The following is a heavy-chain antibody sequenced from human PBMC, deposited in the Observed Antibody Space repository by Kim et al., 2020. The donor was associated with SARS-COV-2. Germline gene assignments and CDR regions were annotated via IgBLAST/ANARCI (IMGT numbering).Heavy chain of an antibody. CDR3: ARGRYYNEH. D-gene: IGHD3-10*01. J-gene: IGHJ4*02. CDR1: GFTVGIYG. Sequence: GGSLRLSCAASGFTVGIYGMSWVRQAPGKGLEWVSSIKGSGETTDYADSVKGRFTIYRDNSKNMVYLQMSSLRVDDTAVYYCARGRYYNEHWGQGTLVTVSS. V-gene: IGHV3-23*01. CDR2: IKGSGETT.